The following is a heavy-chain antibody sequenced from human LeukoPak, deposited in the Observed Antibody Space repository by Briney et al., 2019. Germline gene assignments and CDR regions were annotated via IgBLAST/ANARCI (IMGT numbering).Heavy chain of an antibody. D-gene: IGHD5-18*01. Sequence: GGSLRLSCAVSGFPVSSHYMSWVRWAPGWGLGWDPVIYCGGSPYYADSGQGRFTITRLNSKNTLYLQMNRLRAEDTTVYYCAGGDSYSCFDYWGQGTLVTVSS. V-gene: IGHV3-53*04. CDR1: GFPVSSHY. J-gene: IGHJ4*02. CDR3: AGGDSYSCFDY. CDR2: IYCGGSP.